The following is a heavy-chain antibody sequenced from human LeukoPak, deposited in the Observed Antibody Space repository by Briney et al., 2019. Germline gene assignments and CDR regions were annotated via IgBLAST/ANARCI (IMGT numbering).Heavy chain of an antibody. J-gene: IGHJ5*02. Sequence: SQTLSLTCALSGDSVSSNSAAWHWIRQSPSRGLEWLGRTYYRSKLYNDYAVSVKIRITIKPDTSKNQFSLQLNSVTPEDTAVYYCARTDPKEAWNDDPNWFDPWGQGTLVTVSS. CDR1: GDSVSSNSAA. CDR3: ARTDPKEAWNDDPNWFDP. V-gene: IGHV6-1*01. CDR2: TYYRSKLYN. D-gene: IGHD1-1*01.